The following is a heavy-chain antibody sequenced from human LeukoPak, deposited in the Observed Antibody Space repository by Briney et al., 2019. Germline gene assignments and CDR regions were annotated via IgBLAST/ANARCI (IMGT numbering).Heavy chain of an antibody. V-gene: IGHV1-69*01. CDR3: ARAPGRVLVVPAAIRGAFDI. J-gene: IGHJ3*02. CDR1: GGTFSSYA. CDR2: IIPIFGTA. Sequence: SMKVSCKASGGTFSSYAISWVRQAPGQGLEWMGGIIPIFGTANYAQKFQGRVTITADESTSTAYMELSSLRSEDTAVYYCARAPGRVLVVPAAIRGAFDIWGQGTMVTVSS. D-gene: IGHD2-2*02.